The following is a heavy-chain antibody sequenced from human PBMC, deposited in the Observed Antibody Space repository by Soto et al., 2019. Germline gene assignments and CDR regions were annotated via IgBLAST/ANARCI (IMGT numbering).Heavy chain of an antibody. Sequence: ASVKVSCKASGYTFTSYAMHWVRQAPGQRLEWMGWINAGNGNTKYSQKFQGRVTITRDTSASTAYMELSSLRSEDTAVYYCAIEVGRSNQFDLWGQGTMVTVS. J-gene: IGHJ5*02. CDR1: GYTFTSYA. V-gene: IGHV1-3*01. CDR2: INAGNGNT. D-gene: IGHD6-13*01. CDR3: AIEVGRSNQFDL.